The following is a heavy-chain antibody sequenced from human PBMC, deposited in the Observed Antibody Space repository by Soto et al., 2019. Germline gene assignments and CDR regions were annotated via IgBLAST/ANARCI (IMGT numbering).Heavy chain of an antibody. CDR2: FDPEDGET. CDR3: ATGVAARPLRYYFDY. J-gene: IGHJ4*02. V-gene: IGHV1-24*01. D-gene: IGHD6-6*01. CDR1: GYTLTELS. Sequence: ASVKVSCKVSGYTLTELSMHWGRQAPGKGLEWMGGFDPEDGETIYAQKFQGRVTMTEDTSTDTAYMELSSLRSEDTAVYYCATGVAARPLRYYFDYWGQGTLVTVSS.